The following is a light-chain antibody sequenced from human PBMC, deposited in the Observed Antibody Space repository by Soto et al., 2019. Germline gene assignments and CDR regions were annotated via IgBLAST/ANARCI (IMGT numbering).Light chain of an antibody. V-gene: IGKV3-11*01. CDR3: QQRSNWPVT. CDR1: QSVSTS. CDR2: DAS. J-gene: IGKJ1*01. Sequence: EIVLTQSPGTLSLSPGEGATLSCRASQSVSTSLAWYQQKPGQAPRLLIYDASTRANGISARFSGSGSGTDFTLTISCLEPEDFAVYYCQQRSNWPVTFGQGTKVEIK.